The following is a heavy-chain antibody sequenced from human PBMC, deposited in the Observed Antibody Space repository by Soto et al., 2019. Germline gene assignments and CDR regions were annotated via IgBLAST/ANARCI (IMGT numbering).Heavy chain of an antibody. CDR3: ARDSLERRPPYYFDY. CDR1: GFTFSSYS. D-gene: IGHD1-1*01. CDR2: ISSSSSTI. V-gene: IGHV3-48*01. Sequence: GGSLRLSCAASGFTFSSYSMNWVRQAPGKGLEWVSYISSSSSTIYYADSVKGRFTISRDNAKNSLYLQMNSLRAEDTAVYYCARDSLERRPPYYFDYWGQGTLVTVSS. J-gene: IGHJ4*02.